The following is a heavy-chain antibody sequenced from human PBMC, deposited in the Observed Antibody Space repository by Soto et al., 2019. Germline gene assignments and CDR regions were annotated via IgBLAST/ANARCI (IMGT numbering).Heavy chain of an antibody. Sequence: ASVKVSCKASGNTFTSYDINWVRQATGHGLEWMGWINPNSGNIGYAQKFQGRVTMTRDAAIRTAYMEVSRLRSDDTAVYYCARGRASGSYYLLDYWGQGTLVTVSS. V-gene: IGHV1-8*01. CDR1: GNTFTSYD. D-gene: IGHD3-10*01. CDR2: INPNSGNI. J-gene: IGHJ4*02. CDR3: ARGRASGSYYLLDY.